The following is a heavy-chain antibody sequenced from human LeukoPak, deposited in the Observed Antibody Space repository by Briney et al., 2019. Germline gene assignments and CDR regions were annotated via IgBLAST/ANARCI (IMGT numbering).Heavy chain of an antibody. V-gene: IGHV3-33*01. CDR1: GFTFSSYG. CDR2: IWYDGSNK. D-gene: IGHD1-14*01. J-gene: IGHJ6*02. CDR3: ATDSAPPYFNQPYYYGMDV. Sequence: GSLRLSSAASGFTFSSYGMHWVRQAPGKGLEWVAVIWYDGSNKYYADSVKGRFTISRDNSKNTLYLQMNSLRAEDTAVYYCATDSAPPYFNQPYYYGMDVWGQGTTVTVSS.